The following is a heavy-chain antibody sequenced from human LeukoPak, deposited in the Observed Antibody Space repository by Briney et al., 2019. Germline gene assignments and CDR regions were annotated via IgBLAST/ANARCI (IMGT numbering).Heavy chain of an antibody. CDR2: ISWNSGSI. CDR1: GFTFDDYA. J-gene: IGHJ4*02. V-gene: IGHV3-9*01. D-gene: IGHD3-22*01. Sequence: GGSLRLSCAASGFTFDDYAMHWVRQAPGKGLEWVSGISWNSGSIGYADSVKGRFTISRDNAKNSLYLQMNSLRAEDTGLHYCAKDIDSSGYSGFDYWGQGTLVTVSS. CDR3: AKDIDSSGYSGFDY.